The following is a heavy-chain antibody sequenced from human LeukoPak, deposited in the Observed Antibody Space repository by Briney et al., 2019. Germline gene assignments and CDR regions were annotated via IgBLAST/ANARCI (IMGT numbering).Heavy chain of an antibody. V-gene: IGHV1-69*04. CDR3: ARDSSGYYYVGGFGMDV. CDR2: IIPILGIA. D-gene: IGHD3-22*01. Sequence: SVKVSCKASGGTFSSYAISWVRQAPGQGLEWMGRIIPILGIANYAQKFQGRVTITADKSTSTAYMELSSLRSEDTAVYYCARDSSGYYYVGGFGMDVWGQGTTVTVS. CDR1: GGTFSSYA. J-gene: IGHJ6*02.